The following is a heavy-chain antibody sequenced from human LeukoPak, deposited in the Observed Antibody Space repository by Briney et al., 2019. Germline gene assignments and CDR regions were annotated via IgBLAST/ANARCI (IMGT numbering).Heavy chain of an antibody. CDR2: IYSGGST. D-gene: IGHD6-19*01. J-gene: IGHJ4*02. V-gene: IGHV3-66*01. CDR1: GFTVSSNY. CDR3: ARDRSSGWYGNFDY. Sequence: GGSLRLFCAASGFTVSSNYMSWVRQAPGKGLEWVSVIYSGGSTYYADSVKGRFTISRDNSKNTLYLPMNSLRAEDTALYYCARDRSSGWYGNFDYWGQGTLVTVSS.